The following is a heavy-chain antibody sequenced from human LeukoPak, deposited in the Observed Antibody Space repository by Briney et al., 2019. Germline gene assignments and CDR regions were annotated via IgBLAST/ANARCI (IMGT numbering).Heavy chain of an antibody. D-gene: IGHD1-26*01. CDR1: GFTFSSYA. J-gene: IGHJ4*02. V-gene: IGHV3-48*04. CDR2: ISTSGSTT. Sequence: GGSLRLSCAASGFTFSSYAMSWVRQAPGKGLEWVAYISTSGSTTHYADSVKGRFTISRDNAKNSLFLQMNSLRAEDTAVYYCARGAQWVIDYWGQGTLVTVSS. CDR3: ARGAQWVIDY.